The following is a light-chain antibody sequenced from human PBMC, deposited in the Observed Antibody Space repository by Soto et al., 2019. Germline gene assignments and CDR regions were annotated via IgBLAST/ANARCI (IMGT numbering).Light chain of an antibody. CDR1: QSVRSSY. V-gene: IGKV3-20*01. CDR3: HQYGTPPNT. CDR2: GAS. Sequence: EVVLTQSPGTLSLSLGERATLSCRASQSVRSSYLAWYQQKPGQSPRLLIYGASRRATGIPDRFSGSASGTDFSLTISRLEPEDFAVYYCHQYGTPPNTFGQGTKLEI. J-gene: IGKJ2*01.